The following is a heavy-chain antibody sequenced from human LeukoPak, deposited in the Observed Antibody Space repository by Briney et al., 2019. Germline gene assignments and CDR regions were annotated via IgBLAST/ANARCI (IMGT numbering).Heavy chain of an antibody. CDR1: GYTFTSYG. D-gene: IGHD2-2*01. Sequence: ASVKVSCKASGYTFTSYGISWVRQAPGQGLEWMGWISAYNGNTNYVQKLQGRVTMTTDTSTSAAYMELRSLRSDDTAVYYCARTRVVPAANWFDPWGQGTLVTVSS. J-gene: IGHJ5*02. CDR3: ARTRVVPAANWFDP. CDR2: ISAYNGNT. V-gene: IGHV1-18*01.